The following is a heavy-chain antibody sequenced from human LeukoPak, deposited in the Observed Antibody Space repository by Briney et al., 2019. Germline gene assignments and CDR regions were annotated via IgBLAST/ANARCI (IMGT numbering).Heavy chain of an antibody. Sequence: GGSLRLSCAVSGFTISSHGMHWVRQAPGKGLEWVAMISYNGNSKYYGDSVKGRFTISRDNSKNTLYLQMDTLRAEDTAVYYCAKDWGSSGWYNYFDPWGQGTLVTVSS. CDR1: GFTISSHG. V-gene: IGHV3-30*18. CDR3: AKDWGSSGWYNYFDP. J-gene: IGHJ5*02. D-gene: IGHD6-19*01. CDR2: ISYNGNSK.